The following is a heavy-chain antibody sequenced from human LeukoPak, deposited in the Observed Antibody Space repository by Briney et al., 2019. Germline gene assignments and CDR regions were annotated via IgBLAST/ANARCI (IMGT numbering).Heavy chain of an antibody. J-gene: IGHJ4*02. CDR1: GFTFSSYG. D-gene: IGHD6-19*01. Sequence: GGTLRLSCAASGFTFSSYGISWVRQAPGKGLEWGSAISGSGGSTYYADSVKGRFTISRDNSKNTLYLQMNSLRAEDTAVYYCAKEGSGWLGVDYWGQGTLVTVSS. V-gene: IGHV3-23*01. CDR2: ISGSGGST. CDR3: AKEGSGWLGVDY.